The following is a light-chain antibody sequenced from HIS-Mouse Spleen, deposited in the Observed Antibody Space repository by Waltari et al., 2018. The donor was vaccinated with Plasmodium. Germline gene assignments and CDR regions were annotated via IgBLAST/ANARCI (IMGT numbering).Light chain of an antibody. V-gene: IGKV1-39*01. J-gene: IGKJ1*01. CDR1: QSISSY. CDR2: AAS. CDR3: QQSYSTWT. Sequence: DIQMNQSPFSPVASGGDRSNITCRASQSISSYLNWYQQKTGKAPKLLIYAASSLQSGVPSRFSGSGSGTDFTLTISSLQPEYFATYYCQQSYSTWTFGQGTKVEIK.